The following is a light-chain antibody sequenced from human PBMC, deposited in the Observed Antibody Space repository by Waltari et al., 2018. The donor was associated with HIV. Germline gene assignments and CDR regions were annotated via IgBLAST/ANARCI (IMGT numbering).Light chain of an antibody. V-gene: IGKV4-1*01. CDR3: QQYYSKPPT. Sequence: DIVMTQSPDSLAVSLGERATINSTSSQSVLDSSNNKNYLAWYQQKPGQPPNLLIYWASTRESGVPDRFSGSGSGTDFTLTISSLQAEDVAVYYCQQYYSKPPTFGHGTKVEI. J-gene: IGKJ1*01. CDR2: WAS. CDR1: QSVLDSSNNKNY.